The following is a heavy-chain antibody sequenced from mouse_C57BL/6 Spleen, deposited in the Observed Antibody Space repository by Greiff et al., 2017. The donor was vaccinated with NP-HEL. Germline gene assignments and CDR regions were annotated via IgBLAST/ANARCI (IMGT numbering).Heavy chain of an antibody. D-gene: IGHD4-1*01. J-gene: IGHJ4*01. Sequence: QVQLQQPGAELVKPGASVKLSCKASGYTFTSYWMHWVKQRPGQGLEWIGMIHPNGGSTNYNEKFKSKATLTVDKSSSTAYMQLSSLTSEDSAVYYCARSRTGRYAMDYWGQGTSVTVSS. CDR3: ARSRTGRYAMDY. CDR1: GYTFTSYW. CDR2: IHPNGGST. V-gene: IGHV1-64*01.